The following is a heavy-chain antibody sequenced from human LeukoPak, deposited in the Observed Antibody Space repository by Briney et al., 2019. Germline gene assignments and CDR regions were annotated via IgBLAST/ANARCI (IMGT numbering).Heavy chain of an antibody. D-gene: IGHD2-15*01. Sequence: GESLKISCEGFGYSFTSYWNGWVRQMSRKGLEWMGIIYPGDSDATYSQSFQAQATISADRSITTAFLQWSSLKASDTAMYYCARLYSCSGGRCYPDYWGQGTLVTVSS. CDR1: GYSFTSYW. CDR3: ARLYSCSGGRCYPDY. CDR2: IYPGDSDA. V-gene: IGHV5-51*01. J-gene: IGHJ4*02.